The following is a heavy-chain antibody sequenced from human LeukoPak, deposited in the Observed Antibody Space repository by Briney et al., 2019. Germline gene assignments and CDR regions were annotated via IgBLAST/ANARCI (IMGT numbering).Heavy chain of an antibody. CDR1: GFTFSNYW. CDR3: TRDTGCPGGTCNSFYDY. J-gene: IGHJ4*02. Sequence: PGGSLRLSCAASGFTFSNYWMTWVRQAPGKGLEWVANIKQDGTEKYYVDSVKGRFTISRDNAENSLYLQMNSLRAEDTAVYYCTRDTGCPGGTCNSFYDYWGQGTLVTVSS. V-gene: IGHV3-7*01. D-gene: IGHD2-15*01. CDR2: IKQDGTEK.